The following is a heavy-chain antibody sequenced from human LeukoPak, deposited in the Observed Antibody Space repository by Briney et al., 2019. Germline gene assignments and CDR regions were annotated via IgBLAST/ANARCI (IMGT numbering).Heavy chain of an antibody. J-gene: IGHJ4*02. D-gene: IGHD6-19*01. CDR2: INHSGST. V-gene: IGHV4-34*01. CDR1: GGFFSGYY. CDR3: ARLIAVAGPIDY. Sequence: SETLSLTCAAYGGFFSGYYWSWIRQPPGKGLEWIGEINHSGSTNYNPSLKSRVNISVDTSKNQFSLKLSSVNAADTAVYYCARLIAVAGPIDYWGQGTLVTVSS.